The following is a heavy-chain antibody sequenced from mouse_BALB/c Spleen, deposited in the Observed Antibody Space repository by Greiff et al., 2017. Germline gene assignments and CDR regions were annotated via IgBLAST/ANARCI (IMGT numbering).Heavy chain of an antibody. CDR3: ARAGITTATDY. CDR2: IYPGDGDT. J-gene: IGHJ2*01. Sequence: QVQLQQSGAELVRPGSSVKISCKASGYAFSSYWMNWVKQRPGQGLEWIGRIYPGDGDTNYNGKFKGKATLTADKSSSTAYMQLSSLTSVDSAVYFCARAGITTATDYWGQGTTLTVSS. D-gene: IGHD1-2*01. CDR1: GYAFSSYW. V-gene: IGHV1-80*01.